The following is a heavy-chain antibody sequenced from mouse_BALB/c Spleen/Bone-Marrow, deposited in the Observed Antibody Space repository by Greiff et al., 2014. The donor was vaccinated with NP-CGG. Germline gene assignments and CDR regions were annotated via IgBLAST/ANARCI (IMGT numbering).Heavy chain of an antibody. V-gene: IGHV14-3*02. D-gene: IGHD4-1*01. CDR3: ATLTGTFDY. J-gene: IGHJ2*01. CDR1: GFNIKDTY. Sequence: DVQLQESGAGLVRPGASVKLSCTASGFNIKDTYTHWVKQRPEQGLEWIGRIDPANDYTKYDPKFQGTATITADTSSNTAYLQLSSLTSEDTAVYYCATLTGTFDYWGQGTTLAVSS. CDR2: IDPANDYT.